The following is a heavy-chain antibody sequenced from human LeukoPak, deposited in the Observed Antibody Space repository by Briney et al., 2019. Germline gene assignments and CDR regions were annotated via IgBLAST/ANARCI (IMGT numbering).Heavy chain of an antibody. CDR2: INPNSGGT. J-gene: IGHJ4*02. V-gene: IGHV1-2*06. CDR1: GYTFTDYY. D-gene: IGHD5-18*01. Sequence: ASVKVSFKASGYTFTDYYIHWVRQAPGQGLEWMGRINPNSGGTNYAQRFQGRVTMTRDTSISTAYMELSRLRSDDTAVYYCAREGNSYGLDYWGQGTLVTVSS. CDR3: AREGNSYGLDY.